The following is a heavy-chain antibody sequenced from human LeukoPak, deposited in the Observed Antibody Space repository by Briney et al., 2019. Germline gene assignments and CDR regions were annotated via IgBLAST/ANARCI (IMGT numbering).Heavy chain of an antibody. J-gene: IGHJ4*02. D-gene: IGHD2-2*01. V-gene: IGHV3-23*01. Sequence: GGSLRLSCAASGFTFSSYAMSWVRQAPGKGLEWVSAISGSGGSTYYADSVKGRFTISRDNSKNTLYLQMNSLRAEDTAVYYCAKSPVVPAAILLYFDYWGQGTLVTVSS. CDR3: AKSPVVPAAILLYFDY. CDR2: ISGSGGST. CDR1: GFTFSSYA.